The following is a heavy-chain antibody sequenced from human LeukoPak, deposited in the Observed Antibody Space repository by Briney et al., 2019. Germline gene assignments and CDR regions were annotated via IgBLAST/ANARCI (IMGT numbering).Heavy chain of an antibody. J-gene: IGHJ3*02. D-gene: IGHD3-10*01. V-gene: IGHV6-1*01. CDR1: GDSVSSNSAA. Sequence: SQTLSLTCAISGDSVSSNSAAWNWIRQSPSRGLEWLGRTSYRSEWYRDYAASVKSRITVNPDTSKNQFSLQLNSVTPVDTAVYYCAREFTVVGGVVNAFDIWGQGTMVTVSS. CDR2: TSYRSEWYR. CDR3: AREFTVVGGVVNAFDI.